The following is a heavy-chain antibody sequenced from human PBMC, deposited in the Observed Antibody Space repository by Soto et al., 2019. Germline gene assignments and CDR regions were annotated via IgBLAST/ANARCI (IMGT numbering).Heavy chain of an antibody. J-gene: IGHJ4*02. CDR1: DGSISSGGYY. V-gene: IGHV4-31*03. D-gene: IGHD5-12*01. CDR2: IYDSGTT. Sequence: SETLSLTCTVSDGSISSGGYYWNWIRQHPGKGQEWIGYIYDSGTTDYNPSLRSRVSISVDTSKNQFSLKLTSVTAADTAVYYCARGYGYDSYYFEFWGQGTLVTVSS. CDR3: ARGYGYDSYYFEF.